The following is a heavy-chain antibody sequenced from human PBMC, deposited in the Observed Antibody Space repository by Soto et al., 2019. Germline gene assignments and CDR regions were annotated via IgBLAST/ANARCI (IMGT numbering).Heavy chain of an antibody. J-gene: IGHJ4*02. CDR2: IYYSGST. CDR1: GGSISSYY. CDR3: ARDRGGYNLDY. Sequence: PSETLSLTCTVSGGSISSYYWSWIRQPPGKGLEWIGYIYYSGSTNYNPSLKSRVTISVDASKNQFSLKLSSVTAADTAVYYCARDRGGYNLDYWGQGTLVTVSS. V-gene: IGHV4-59*01. D-gene: IGHD5-12*01.